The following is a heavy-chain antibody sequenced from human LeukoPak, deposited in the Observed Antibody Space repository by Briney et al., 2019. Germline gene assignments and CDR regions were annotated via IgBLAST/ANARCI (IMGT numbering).Heavy chain of an antibody. CDR2: IYYGGST. D-gene: IGHD2-21*01. CDR1: GGSISSSSYY. V-gene: IGHV4-39*07. Sequence: PSETLSLTCTVSGGSISSSSYYWGWIRQPPGKGLEWIGSIYYGGSTNYNPFLKSRVTMSVDKSKNQFSLKLSYVTAADTAVYYCARGPYSFDFWGQGTLVSVSS. J-gene: IGHJ4*02. CDR3: ARGPYSFDF.